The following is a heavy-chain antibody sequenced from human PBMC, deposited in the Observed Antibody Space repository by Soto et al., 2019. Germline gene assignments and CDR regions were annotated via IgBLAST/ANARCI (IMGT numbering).Heavy chain of an antibody. CDR3: AKDGPIWGFAFDI. D-gene: IGHD7-27*01. CDR2: ISYDGSNK. CDR1: GFTFSSYG. V-gene: IGHV3-30*18. J-gene: IGHJ3*02. Sequence: PGGSLRLSCAASGFTFSSYGMHWVRQAPGKGLEWVAVISYDGSNKYYADSVKGRFTISRDNSKNTLYLQMNSLRAEDTAVYYCAKDGPIWGFAFDIWGQGTMVTVS.